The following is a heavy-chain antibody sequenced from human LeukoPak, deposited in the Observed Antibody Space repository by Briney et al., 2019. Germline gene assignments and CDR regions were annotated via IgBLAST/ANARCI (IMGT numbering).Heavy chain of an antibody. Sequence: GGSLRLPCAASGFTFSNYWMHWVRQVPGKGLVWVSRISSDGTTISYADSVKGRFTISRDNAKNTLYLQVNSLRAEDTAVYYCARDGGFCTNGVCFFDYWGQGTLVTVSS. J-gene: IGHJ4*02. V-gene: IGHV3-74*01. CDR1: GFTFSNYW. CDR3: ARDGGFCTNGVCFFDY. CDR2: ISSDGTTI. D-gene: IGHD2-8*01.